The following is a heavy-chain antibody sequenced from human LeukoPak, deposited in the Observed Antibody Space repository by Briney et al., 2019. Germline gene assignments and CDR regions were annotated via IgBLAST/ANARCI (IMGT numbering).Heavy chain of an antibody. CDR3: ARATVATPSEFDY. CDR2: ISYSGNT. CDR1: GVSVSSGAYY. D-gene: IGHD4-17*01. J-gene: IGHJ4*02. Sequence: SETLSLTCTVSGVSVSSGAYYWSWIRQHPGKGLEWIGYISYSGNTYYNPSLRSRASISADTPKSQFSLKLSSTTAADTAVYYCARATVATPSEFDYWGQGTLVTVSS. V-gene: IGHV4-31*03.